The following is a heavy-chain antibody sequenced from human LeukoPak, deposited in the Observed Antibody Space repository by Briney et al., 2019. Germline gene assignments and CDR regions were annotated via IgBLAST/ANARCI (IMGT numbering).Heavy chain of an antibody. D-gene: IGHD2-15*01. J-gene: IGHJ4*02. CDR1: GFTFSSYG. CDR2: ISGSGGST. Sequence: GGSLRLSCAASGFTFSSYGMSWVRQAPGKGLEWVSGISGSGGSTDYADSVKGRFTISRDNLKNSLYLYMSSLRVDDTAVYYCARDKVGGSNDFWGQGTLVTVSS. V-gene: IGHV3-23*01. CDR3: ARDKVGGSNDF.